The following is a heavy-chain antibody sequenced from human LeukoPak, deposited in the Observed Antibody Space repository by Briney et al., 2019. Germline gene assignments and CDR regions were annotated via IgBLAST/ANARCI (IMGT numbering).Heavy chain of an antibody. D-gene: IGHD1-26*01. Sequence: PGGSLRLSCAASGFTFSTYGMHWVRQAPGRGLEWVAMIFSDGSSIYYTDSVKGRFTISRDNAKNSLYLQMNSLRAEDTAVYYCARDLMVVGATQHNWFDPWGQGTLVTVSS. CDR3: ARDLMVVGATQHNWFDP. V-gene: IGHV3-30*12. J-gene: IGHJ5*02. CDR2: IFSDGSSI. CDR1: GFTFSTYG.